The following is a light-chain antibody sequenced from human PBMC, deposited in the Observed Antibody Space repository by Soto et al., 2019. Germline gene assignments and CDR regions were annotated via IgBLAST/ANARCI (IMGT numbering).Light chain of an antibody. V-gene: IGLV2-14*01. Sequence: QSALTQPASVSGSPGQSITISCTGTSSDVGDYNYVSWYQQHPGKAPKLMIYDVSNRPSGVSNRFSGSKSGSTASLTISGLQAEDEDDYYCSSYTSSTPRVFGAGTKLTVL. CDR2: DVS. CDR3: SSYTSSTPRV. CDR1: SSDVGDYNY. J-gene: IGLJ1*01.